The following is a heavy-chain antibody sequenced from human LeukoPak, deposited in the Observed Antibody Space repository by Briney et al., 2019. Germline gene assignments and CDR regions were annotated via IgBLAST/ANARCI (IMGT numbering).Heavy chain of an antibody. CDR2: IKQDGGEI. CDR1: GLTFNSYW. V-gene: IGHV3-7*01. J-gene: IGHJ4*02. D-gene: IGHD1-26*01. CDR3: ARDKIVGATLFDY. Sequence: PGGSLRLSCAASGLTFNSYWMSWVRQAPGKGLEWVANIKQDGGEIYYVDSVKGRFTISRDNAKNSLHLQMNSLRAEDTALYYCARDKIVGATLFDYWGQGTLVTVSS.